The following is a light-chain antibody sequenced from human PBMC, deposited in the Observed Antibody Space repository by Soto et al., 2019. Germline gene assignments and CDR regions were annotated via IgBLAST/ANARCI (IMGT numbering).Light chain of an antibody. CDR3: QQSYRTPRT. CDR1: QSISNF. J-gene: IGKJ1*01. CDR2: DAS. V-gene: IGKV1-39*01. Sequence: DIQMTQSPSSLSASIGDRVTITCRASQSISNFLNSYQQKAGKAPKLLIYDASSLQSGVPSRFSGGGSGTDFTLTISSLQPEDFATYYCQQSYRTPRTFGQGTKVDIK.